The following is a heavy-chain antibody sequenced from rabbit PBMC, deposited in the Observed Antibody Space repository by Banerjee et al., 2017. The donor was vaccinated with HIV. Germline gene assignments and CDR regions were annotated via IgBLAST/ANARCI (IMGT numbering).Heavy chain of an antibody. CDR1: GFSFSSNCY. V-gene: IGHV1S45*01. J-gene: IGHJ3*01. CDR2: IDAGSSGSA. D-gene: IGHD6-1*01. Sequence: QEQLVESGGGLVQPGASLTLTCTASGFSFSSNCYMCWVRQAPGKGLEWIGCIDAGSSGSAHYASWVNGRFTISKTSSTTVTLQMTSLTAADTATYFCARDVVAGDGYALWGQGTLVTDS. CDR3: ARDVVAGDGYAL.